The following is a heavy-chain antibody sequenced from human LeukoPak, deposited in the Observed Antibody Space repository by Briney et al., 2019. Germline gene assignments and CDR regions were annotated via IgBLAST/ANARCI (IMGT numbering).Heavy chain of an antibody. CDR3: TTDPGPADYDY. V-gene: IGHV3-15*01. CDR1: GFTFSNAW. Sequence: GGSLRLSCAASGFTFSNAWMSWVRQAPGKGLEWVGRIKSKTDGGTTDYAAPVKGRFTISRDGSKNTLYLQMNSLKTEDTAVYYCTTDPGPADYDYWGQGTLVTVTS. CDR2: IKSKTDGGTT. J-gene: IGHJ4*02. D-gene: IGHD2-8*02.